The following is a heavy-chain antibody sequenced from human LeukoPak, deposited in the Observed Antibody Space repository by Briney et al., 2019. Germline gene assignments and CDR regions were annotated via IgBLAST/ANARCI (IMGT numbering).Heavy chain of an antibody. J-gene: IGHJ4*02. CDR2: ISAYNGNT. Sequence: GESLKISCKASGYTFTSYGISWVRQAPGQGLEWMGWISAYNGNTNYAQKLQGRVTMTTDTSTSTAYMELRSLRSDDTAVYYCARDNDFWSGRAFDYWGQGTLVTVSS. CDR1: GYTFTSYG. V-gene: IGHV1-18*01. D-gene: IGHD3-3*01. CDR3: ARDNDFWSGRAFDY.